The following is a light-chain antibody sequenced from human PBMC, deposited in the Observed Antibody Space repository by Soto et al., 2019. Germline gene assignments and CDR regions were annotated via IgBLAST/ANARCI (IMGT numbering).Light chain of an antibody. CDR3: QQYYNWPAYT. J-gene: IGKJ2*01. CDR2: GAS. CDR1: ETVRTN. V-gene: IGKV3-15*01. Sequence: IVMTQSPVTLSVSPGERVTLSCRASETVRTNLAWFQQKPGQTPRLIIFGASTRATGIPTRFTGSGSETEFTLTIDSLQSEDLAVYYCQQYYNWPAYTFGQGTKLEI.